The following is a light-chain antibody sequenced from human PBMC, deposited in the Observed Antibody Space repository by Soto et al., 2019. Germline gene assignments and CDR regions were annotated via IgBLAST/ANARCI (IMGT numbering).Light chain of an antibody. J-gene: IGLJ1*01. Sequence: QSALTQPRSVSGSPGQSVTISCTGTSSDVGGYNFVSWYQHHPGKAPKLIIYNVIQRPSGVPDRFSASKSDNTASLTISGLQAEDEADYYCCSYAGSYTYVFGTGTKVTLL. CDR1: SSDVGGYNF. V-gene: IGLV2-11*01. CDR2: NVI. CDR3: CSYAGSYTYV.